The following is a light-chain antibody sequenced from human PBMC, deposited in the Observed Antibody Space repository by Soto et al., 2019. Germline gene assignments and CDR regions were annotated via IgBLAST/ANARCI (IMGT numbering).Light chain of an antibody. V-gene: IGLV1-40*01. CDR3: QSYDSSLSVHVV. Sequence: QSALTQPPSVSGPPGQRVTISCTGSSSNIGAGYDVHWYQQLPGTAPKLLIYGNSNRPSGVPDRFSGSKSGTSASLAITGLQAEDEADYYCQSYDSSLSVHVVFGGGTKLTVL. J-gene: IGLJ2*01. CDR1: SSNIGAGYD. CDR2: GNS.